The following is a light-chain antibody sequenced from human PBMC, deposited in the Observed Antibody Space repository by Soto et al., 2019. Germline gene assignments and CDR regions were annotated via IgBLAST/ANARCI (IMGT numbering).Light chain of an antibody. Sequence: EIVLTQSPGILSLSPGERASLSCGASQSISSSFLAWYQQKAGQAPRLLIYGASSRATGIPDRFSGTGSGTDFTLTITRLEPEDSAVYFCQQYTGPPTTFGQGTRLEIK. CDR3: QQYTGPPTT. CDR2: GAS. J-gene: IGKJ5*01. V-gene: IGKV3-20*01. CDR1: QSISSSF.